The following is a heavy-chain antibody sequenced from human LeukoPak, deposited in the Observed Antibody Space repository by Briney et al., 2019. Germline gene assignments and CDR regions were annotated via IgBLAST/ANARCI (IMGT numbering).Heavy chain of an antibody. CDR2: ISGSGGST. CDR1: GFTSSSYA. V-gene: IGHV3-23*01. J-gene: IGHJ4*02. CDR3: AKDQGIVVVPAAMWTQGY. D-gene: IGHD2-2*01. Sequence: GGSLRLSCAASGFTSSSYAMSWVRQAPGKGLEWVSAISGSGGSTYYADSVKSRFTISRDNSKNTLYLQMNSLRAEDTAVYYCAKDQGIVVVPAAMWTQGYWGQGTLVTVSS.